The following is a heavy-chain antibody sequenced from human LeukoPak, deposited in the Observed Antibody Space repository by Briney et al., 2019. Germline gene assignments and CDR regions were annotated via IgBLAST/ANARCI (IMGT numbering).Heavy chain of an antibody. Sequence: PGGSLRLSCAASGFTFSSYWMSWVRQAPGKGLEWVANIKQDGSEKYYVDSVKGRFTISRDNAKNSLYLQMNSLRAEDTAVYYCATNYYDSSRAASDYWGQGTLVTVSS. CDR1: GFTFSSYW. CDR3: ATNYYDSSRAASDY. J-gene: IGHJ4*02. D-gene: IGHD3-22*01. CDR2: IKQDGSEK. V-gene: IGHV3-7*03.